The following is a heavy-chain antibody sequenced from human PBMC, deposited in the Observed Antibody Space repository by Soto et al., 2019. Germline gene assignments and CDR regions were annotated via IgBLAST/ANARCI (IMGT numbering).Heavy chain of an antibody. D-gene: IGHD6-13*01. V-gene: IGHV4-59*08. CDR1: GGSIGSYY. Sequence: SETLSLTCTVSGGSIGSYYWSWIRQPPGKGLEWIGYIYYSGSTNYNPSLKSRVTISVDTSKNQFSLKLSSVTAADTAVYYCARQMIAAAGTGVSEYFDYWGQGTLVTVSS. CDR3: ARQMIAAAGTGVSEYFDY. CDR2: IYYSGST. J-gene: IGHJ4*02.